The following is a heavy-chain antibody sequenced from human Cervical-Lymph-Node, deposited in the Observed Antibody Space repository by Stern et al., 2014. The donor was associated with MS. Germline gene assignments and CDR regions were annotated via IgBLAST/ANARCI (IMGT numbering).Heavy chain of an antibody. CDR3: ARGQQLVLNFDY. D-gene: IGHD6-13*01. V-gene: IGHV4-31*03. Sequence: MQLVESGPGLVKPSQTLSLTCTVSGGSISSGGYYWSWIRQHPGKGLEWIGYIYYSGSTYYNPSLKSRVTISVDTSKNQFSLKLSSVTAADTAVYYCARGQQLVLNFDYWGQGTLVTVSS. J-gene: IGHJ4*02. CDR2: IYYSGST. CDR1: GGSISSGGYY.